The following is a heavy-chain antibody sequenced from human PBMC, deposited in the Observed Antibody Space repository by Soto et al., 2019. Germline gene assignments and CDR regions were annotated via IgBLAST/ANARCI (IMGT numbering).Heavy chain of an antibody. J-gene: IGHJ4*02. CDR2: ISSSTSYT. CDR1: GFTFSGYY. V-gene: IGHV3-11*06. CDR3: ARDQSGAAAGRTEFDY. Sequence: QVQLVESGGGLVKPGGSLRLSCAASGFTFSGYYMSWIRQAPGKGLEWLSYISSSTSYTNYADSVKGRFTISRDNAKNSLYLQMSSLRAEDTAVYYCARDQSGAAAGRTEFDYWGQGTLVTVSS. D-gene: IGHD6-13*01.